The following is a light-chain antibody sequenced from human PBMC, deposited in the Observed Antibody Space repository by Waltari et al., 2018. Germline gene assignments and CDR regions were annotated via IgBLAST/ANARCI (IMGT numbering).Light chain of an antibody. CDR3: NSYTTSSTWV. CDR2: AVR. V-gene: IGLV2-14*01. Sequence: QSALTQPASVSGSPGQSITISCTGTSSALGADNYVPWYQHLPGNAPKLIISAVRRRPSGVSNRFSGSKSGNMASLTISGLQAEDEADYYCNSYTTSSTWVFGGGTKLTVL. J-gene: IGLJ3*02. CDR1: SSALGADNY.